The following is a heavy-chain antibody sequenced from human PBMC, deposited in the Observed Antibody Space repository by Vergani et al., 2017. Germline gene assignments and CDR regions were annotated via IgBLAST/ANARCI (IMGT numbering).Heavy chain of an antibody. J-gene: IGHJ4*02. Sequence: VQRVESGGGVVQPGRSLRLSCAACGFTFSSYGMHWVRQAPGKGLEWVSAISGSGGSTDYADSLKGLFTISRDNSKNTLYLQMNSLRAEDTAVYYCARNTNHRKYSGSHYGYWGQGTLVTVSS. CDR3: ARNTNHRKYSGSHYGY. CDR1: GFTFSSYG. D-gene: IGHD1-26*01. CDR2: ISGSGGST. V-gene: IGHV3-23*04.